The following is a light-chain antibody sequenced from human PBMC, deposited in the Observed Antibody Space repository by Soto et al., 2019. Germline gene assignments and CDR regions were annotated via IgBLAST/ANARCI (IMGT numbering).Light chain of an antibody. CDR1: QSLLHSNGYNY. V-gene: IGKV2-28*01. CDR3: MQVLQTPAT. CDR2: LGS. J-gene: IGKJ1*01. Sequence: DIVMTQSPLSLPVTPGEPASISCRSSQSLLHSNGYNYLVWYLQKPGQSPQLLNYLGSNRASGVPDRFSGSGSGTDFTLKISRVEAEDVGVYYCMQVLQTPATFGQGNKVEIK.